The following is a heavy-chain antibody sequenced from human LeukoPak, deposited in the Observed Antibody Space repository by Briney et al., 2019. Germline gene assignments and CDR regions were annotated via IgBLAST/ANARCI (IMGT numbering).Heavy chain of an antibody. CDR3: ARRSGSSYGHFDY. Sequence: PGGSLRLSCAASGFTFSNAWMSWVRQAPGKGLEWVSAITDSGGYTNYADSVKGRFTISRDNSQNTLYLQMNSLRAEDTALYYCARRSGSSYGHFDYWGQGTLVTVSS. V-gene: IGHV3-23*01. D-gene: IGHD1-26*01. CDR1: GFTFSNAW. J-gene: IGHJ4*02. CDR2: ITDSGGYT.